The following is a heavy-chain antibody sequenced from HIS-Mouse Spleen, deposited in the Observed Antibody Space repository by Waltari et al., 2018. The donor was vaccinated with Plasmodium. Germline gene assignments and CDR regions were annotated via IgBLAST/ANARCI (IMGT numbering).Heavy chain of an antibody. CDR2: INPNSGGT. CDR1: GYTFTGYY. Sequence: QVQLVQSGAEVKKPGASVKVSCKASGYTFTGYYMNWVLQAPGQGLEWLGWINPNSGGTNYAQKFQGRVTMTRDTSISTAYMELSRLRSDDTAVYYCARDLAAAGHFDYWGQGTLVTVSS. CDR3: ARDLAAAGHFDY. D-gene: IGHD6-13*01. J-gene: IGHJ4*02. V-gene: IGHV1-2*02.